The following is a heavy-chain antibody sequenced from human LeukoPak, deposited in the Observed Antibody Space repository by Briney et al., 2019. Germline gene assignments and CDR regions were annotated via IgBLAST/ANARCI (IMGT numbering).Heavy chain of an antibody. V-gene: IGHV3-21*01. CDR3: ARTYDILTGSVGMDV. J-gene: IGHJ6*02. D-gene: IGHD3-9*01. CDR2: ISSSSSYI. Sequence: TGGALRLSCVASGFTLRTYWMHWVRQAPGKGLEWVSSISSSSSYIYYADSVKGRFTISRDNAKNSLYLQMNSLRAEDTAVYYCARTYDILTGSVGMDVWGQGTTVTVSS. CDR1: GFTLRTYW.